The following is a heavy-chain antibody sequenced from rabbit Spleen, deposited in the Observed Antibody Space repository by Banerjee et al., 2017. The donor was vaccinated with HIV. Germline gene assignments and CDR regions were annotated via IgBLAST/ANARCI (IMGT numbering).Heavy chain of an antibody. CDR3: ARGADYVGGNYEAFDT. J-gene: IGHJ2*01. Sequence: QSLEESGGDLVKPGASLTLTCTASGFSFSSNYCICWVRQAPGKGLEWIACIYTGNGRTYYASWAKGRFTISKTSSTTVTLQMTSLTAADTAAYFCARGADYVGGNYEAFDTWGPGTLVTVS. D-gene: IGHD8-1*01. CDR2: IYTGNGRT. V-gene: IGHV1S40*01. CDR1: GFSFSSNYC.